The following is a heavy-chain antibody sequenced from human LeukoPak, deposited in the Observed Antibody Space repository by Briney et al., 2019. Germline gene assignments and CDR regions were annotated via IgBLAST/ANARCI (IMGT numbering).Heavy chain of an antibody. D-gene: IGHD6-6*01. CDR2: ISGYNGNT. CDR3: ARGLDLKDAFGI. Sequence: ASVKVSCKASGYTFTSYGISWVRQAPGQGLEWMGWISGYNGNTNYAQKLQGRVTMTTDTSTSTAYMEPRSLRSDDTAVYYCARGLDLKDAFGIWGQGTMVTVSS. V-gene: IGHV1-18*01. J-gene: IGHJ3*02. CDR1: GYTFTSYG.